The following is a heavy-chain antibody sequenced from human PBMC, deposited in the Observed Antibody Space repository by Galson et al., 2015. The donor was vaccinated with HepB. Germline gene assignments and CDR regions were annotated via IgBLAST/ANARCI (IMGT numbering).Heavy chain of an antibody. V-gene: IGHV3-30-3*01. CDR2: ISYDGSNK. Sequence: SLRLSCAASGFTFSSYAMHWVRQAPGKGLEWVAVISYDGSNKYYADSVKGRFTISRDNSKNTLYLQMNSLRAEDTAVYYCARDIGRGFDPWGQGTLVTVSS. J-gene: IGHJ5*02. CDR3: ARDIGRGFDP. D-gene: IGHD3-16*02. CDR1: GFTFSSYA.